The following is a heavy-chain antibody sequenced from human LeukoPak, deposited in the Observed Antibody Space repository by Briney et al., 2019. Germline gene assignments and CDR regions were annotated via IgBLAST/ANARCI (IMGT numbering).Heavy chain of an antibody. D-gene: IGHD5-12*01. CDR2: ISATGNSA. J-gene: IGHJ4*02. Sequence: GGYLRLSCEGSGFTFSNYAMAWVRQAPGKGLEWVSSISATGNSALYTDSVRGRFTISRDNAKNTVYLQMNSLRAEDTAVYYCARGKYGGYFIDYWGQGTLVTVSS. V-gene: IGHV3-23*01. CDR3: ARGKYGGYFIDY. CDR1: GFTFSNYA.